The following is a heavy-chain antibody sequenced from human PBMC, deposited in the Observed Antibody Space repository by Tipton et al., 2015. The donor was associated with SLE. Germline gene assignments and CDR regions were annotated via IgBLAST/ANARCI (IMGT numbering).Heavy chain of an antibody. D-gene: IGHD3-9*01. V-gene: IGHV4-34*01. CDR1: GGSFSGYY. J-gene: IGHJ4*02. CDR3: ARDGILTGCNY. CDR2: INHSGST. Sequence: TLSLTCAVYGGSFSGYYWSWIRQPPGKGLEWIGEINHSGSTNYNPSLKSRVTISVDTSKNQFSLKLSSVTAADTAVYYCARDGILTGCNYWGQGTLVTVSS.